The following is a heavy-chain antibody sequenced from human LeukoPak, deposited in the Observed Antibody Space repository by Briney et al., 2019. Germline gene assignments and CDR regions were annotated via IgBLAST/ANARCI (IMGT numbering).Heavy chain of an antibody. V-gene: IGHV3-74*01. D-gene: IGHD3-10*01. Sequence: PGRSLRLSCAASGFTFSSYWMHWVRQAPGKGLVWVSRINSDGSSTSYADSVKGRFTISRDNAKNTLYLQMNSLRAEDTAVYYCARSHYGSGNCFDYWGQGTLVTVSS. CDR3: ARSHYGSGNCFDY. J-gene: IGHJ4*02. CDR2: INSDGSST. CDR1: GFTFSSYW.